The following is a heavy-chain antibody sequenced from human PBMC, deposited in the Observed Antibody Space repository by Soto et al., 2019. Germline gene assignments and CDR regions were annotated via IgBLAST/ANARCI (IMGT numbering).Heavy chain of an antibody. CDR2: IKGEADGGTT. J-gene: IGHJ4*02. CDR1: GFTFSNAW. CDR3: TTGLSNGYYNFDY. Sequence: GSLRLSCAASGFTFSNAWMSWVRQAPGKGLEWVGRIKGEADGGTTDYAAPMKGRITISRDHSKDTFYLQMNSLKTEDTAVYYCTTGLSNGYYNFDYWGQGTPVTVSP. V-gene: IGHV3-15*01. D-gene: IGHD3-22*01.